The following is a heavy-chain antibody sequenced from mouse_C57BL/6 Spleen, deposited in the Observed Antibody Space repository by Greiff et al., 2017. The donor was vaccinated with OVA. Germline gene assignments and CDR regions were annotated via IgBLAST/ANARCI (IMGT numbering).Heavy chain of an antibody. CDR1: GYTFTSYW. CDR3: ARVEGYRGFAY. CDR2: IHPNSGST. J-gene: IGHJ3*01. V-gene: IGHV1-64*01. D-gene: IGHD2-2*01. Sequence: VQLQQPGAELVKPGASVKLSCKASGYTFTSYWMHWVKQRPGQGLEWIGMIHPNSGSTNYNEKFKSKATLTVDKSSSTAYMQLSSLTSEDSAVYYCARVEGYRGFAYWGQGTLVTVSA.